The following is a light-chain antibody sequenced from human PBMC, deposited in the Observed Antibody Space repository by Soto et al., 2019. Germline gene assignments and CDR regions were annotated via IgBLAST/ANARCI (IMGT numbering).Light chain of an antibody. V-gene: IGKV3-11*01. CDR3: QQRSNWSFT. J-gene: IGKJ5*01. CDR1: QYVSSK. Sequence: EIVMTQSPGTLSVSPGERATLSCRASQYVSSKLAWYQQKPGQAPRLLIYGASTRATGIPARFSGSGSGTDFTLTISSLEPEDFAVYYCQQRSNWSFTFGQGTRMEIK. CDR2: GAS.